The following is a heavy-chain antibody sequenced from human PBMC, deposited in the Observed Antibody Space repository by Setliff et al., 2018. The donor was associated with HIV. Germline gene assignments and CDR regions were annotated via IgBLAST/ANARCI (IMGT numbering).Heavy chain of an antibody. V-gene: IGHV4-61*02. Sequence: PSETLSLTCTASGGSISRGSYYWSWIRQPAGKGLEWIGRIYTSGSIHYNPSLKSRVTISVHTSKNQFSLKLSSVTAADTAVYYCARVRRRDGYNFDYWGQGTLVTVSS. D-gene: IGHD5-12*01. CDR2: IYTSGSI. CDR3: ARVRRRDGYNFDY. CDR1: GGSISRGSYY. J-gene: IGHJ4*02.